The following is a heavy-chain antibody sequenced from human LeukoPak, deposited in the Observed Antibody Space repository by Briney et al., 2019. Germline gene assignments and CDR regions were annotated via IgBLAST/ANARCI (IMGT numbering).Heavy chain of an antibody. CDR2: LSGSGGST. J-gene: IGHJ4*02. CDR3: AKVDLGYYDFWSGYDFDF. D-gene: IGHD3-3*01. CDR1: GFTSSSYA. Sequence: PGGSPRLSCAASGFTSSSYAMSWVRQAPGKGLEWVSALSGSGGSTYYADSVKGRFTISRDNSKNTLYLQMNSLRAEDTAVYYCAKVDLGYYDFWSGYDFDFWGQGTLVTVSS. V-gene: IGHV3-23*01.